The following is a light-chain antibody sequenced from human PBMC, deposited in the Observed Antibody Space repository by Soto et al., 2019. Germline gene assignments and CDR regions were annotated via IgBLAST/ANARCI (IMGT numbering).Light chain of an antibody. CDR2: GAF. J-gene: IGKJ1*01. CDR3: QQYNNWPPWT. V-gene: IGKV3-15*01. CDR1: QSVSSN. Sequence: EIVMTQSPATLSASPGERATLSCRASQSVSSNLAWYQQKPGQALRLLIYGAFTRATGIPARFSGSGSGTEFTLTISSLQSEDFAVYYCQQYNNWPPWTFGQGTKVEIK.